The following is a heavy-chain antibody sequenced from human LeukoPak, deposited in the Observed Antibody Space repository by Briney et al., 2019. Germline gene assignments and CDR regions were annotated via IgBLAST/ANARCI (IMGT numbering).Heavy chain of an antibody. CDR1: GYTFTGYY. CDR3: ARRYYDILTGYHYAFDI. V-gene: IGHV1-2*02. J-gene: IGHJ3*02. CDR2: INPNSGGT. D-gene: IGHD3-9*01. Sequence: VASVKVSCKASGYTFTGYYMHWVRQAPGQGLEWMGWINPNSGGTNYAQKFQGRVTMTRDTSISTAYMELSRLRSDDTAVYYCARRYYDILTGYHYAFDIWGQGTMVTVSS.